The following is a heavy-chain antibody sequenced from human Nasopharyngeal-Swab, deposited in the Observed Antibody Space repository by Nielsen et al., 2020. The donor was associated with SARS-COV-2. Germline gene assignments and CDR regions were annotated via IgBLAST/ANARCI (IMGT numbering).Heavy chain of an antibody. CDR2: IDTDVTIT. D-gene: IGHD2-15*01. J-gene: IGHJ4*02. Sequence: VRQAPGKGLLWVSRIDTDVTITDYADSVKGRFTISRDNAKSTLYLQMNSLRAEDTAVYYCARDVGGRDNYWGQGALVTVSS. CDR3: ARDVGGRDNY. V-gene: IGHV3-74*01.